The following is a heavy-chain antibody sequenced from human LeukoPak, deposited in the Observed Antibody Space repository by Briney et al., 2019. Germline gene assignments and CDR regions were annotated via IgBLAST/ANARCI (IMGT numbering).Heavy chain of an antibody. CDR3: ARDLASGFDY. CDR2: IYYSRST. CDR1: GGSISSYY. D-gene: IGHD5-12*01. J-gene: IGHJ4*02. V-gene: IGHV4-59*01. Sequence: PSETLSLTCTVSGGSISSYYWSWIRQPPGKGLEWIGYIYYSRSTNYNPSLKSRVTISVDTSTIQFSLKLSSVTAADTAVYYCARDLASGFDYWGQGTLVTVSS.